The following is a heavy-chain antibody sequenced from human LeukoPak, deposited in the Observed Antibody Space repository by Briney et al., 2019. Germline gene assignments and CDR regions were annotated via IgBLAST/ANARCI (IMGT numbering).Heavy chain of an antibody. V-gene: IGHV3-74*01. CDR2: INTDGSST. Sequence: PGGSLRLSCAASGFTFSSYWMHWVRQAPGKGLVWVSRINTDGSSTSYADSVKGRFTISRDNAKNTLYLQMNSLKTEDTAVYYCTTDLRRPVGYWGQGTLVTVSS. J-gene: IGHJ4*02. CDR3: TTDLRRPVGY. CDR1: GFTFSSYW. D-gene: IGHD1-26*01.